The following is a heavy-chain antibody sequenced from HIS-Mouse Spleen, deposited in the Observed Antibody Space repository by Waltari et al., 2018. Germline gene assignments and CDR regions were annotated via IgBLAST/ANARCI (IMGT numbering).Heavy chain of an antibody. CDR2: IYYSGGT. V-gene: IGHV4-39*07. D-gene: IGHD6-13*01. CDR1: GGSISSSSYY. J-gene: IGHJ2*01. Sequence: QLQLQESGPGLVKPSETLSLTCTVSGGSISSSSYYWGWIRQPPGKGLEWIGRIYYSGGTYYNPSLKGRVTISVDTSKNQFSLKLSSVTAADTAVYYCAREIPYSSSWYDWYFDLWGRGTLVTVSS. CDR3: AREIPYSSSWYDWYFDL.